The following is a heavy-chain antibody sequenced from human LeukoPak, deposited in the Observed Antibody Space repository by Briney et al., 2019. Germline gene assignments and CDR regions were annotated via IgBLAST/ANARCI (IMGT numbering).Heavy chain of an antibody. CDR1: GSSFSRYW. V-gene: IGHV3-74*01. CDR3: ARDARLYRGIGWFDP. Sequence: PGGSLRLSCAASGSSFSRYWMHWVRQAPGKGLVWVSTIPSDGGTTSSADSVKGRFIISRDDAKNTLYLQMNSLRAEDTAVYYCARDARLYRGIGWFDPWGQGTLVTVSS. D-gene: IGHD1-26*01. CDR2: IPSDGGTT. J-gene: IGHJ5*02.